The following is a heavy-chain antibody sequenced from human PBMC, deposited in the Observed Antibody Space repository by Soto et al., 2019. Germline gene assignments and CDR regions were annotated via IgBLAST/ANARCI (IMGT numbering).Heavy chain of an antibody. V-gene: IGHV4-34*01. CDR2: INHSGST. J-gene: IGHJ4*02. Sequence: ASETLSLTCAVYGGSFSGYYWSWIRQPPGKGLEWIGEINHSGSTNYNPSLKSRVTISVDTSKNQFSLKLSSVTAADTAVYYCAREQYCSGGSCYSNYWGQGTLVTVSS. CDR3: AREQYCSGGSCYSNY. CDR1: GGSFSGYY. D-gene: IGHD2-15*01.